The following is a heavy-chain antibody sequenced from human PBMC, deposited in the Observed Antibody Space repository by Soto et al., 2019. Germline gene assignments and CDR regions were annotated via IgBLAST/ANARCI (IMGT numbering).Heavy chain of an antibody. CDR2: ISAYNGIT. J-gene: IGHJ3*02. CDR3: ARDRDYYDSSGYYYVGDAFDI. Sequence: QVQLVQSGAEVKKPGASVKVSCKASGYTFTSYGISWVRQAPGQGLEWMGWISAYNGITNYAQKLQGRVTMTTDTSTSTAYMELRSLRSDDTAVYYCARDRDYYDSSGYYYVGDAFDIWGQGTMVTVSS. CDR1: GYTFTSYG. V-gene: IGHV1-18*04. D-gene: IGHD3-22*01.